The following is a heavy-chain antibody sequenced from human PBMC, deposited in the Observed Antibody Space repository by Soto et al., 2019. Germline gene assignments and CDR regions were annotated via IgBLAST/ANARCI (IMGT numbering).Heavy chain of an antibody. CDR3: AKDSESSGWTDDYYYYGMDV. Sequence: PGGSLRLSCAASGFTFSSYGMHWVRQAPGKGLEWVAVISYDGSNKYYADSVKGRFTISRDNSKNTLYLQMNSLRAEDTAVYYCAKDSESSGWTDDYYYYGMDVWGQGTTVTVSS. V-gene: IGHV3-30*18. D-gene: IGHD6-19*01. CDR1: GFTFSSYG. J-gene: IGHJ6*02. CDR2: ISYDGSNK.